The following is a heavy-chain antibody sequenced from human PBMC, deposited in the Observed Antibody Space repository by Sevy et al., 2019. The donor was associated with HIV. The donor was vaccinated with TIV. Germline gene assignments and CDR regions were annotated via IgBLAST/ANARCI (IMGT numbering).Heavy chain of an antibody. CDR3: VKGSSGWPRGWFDP. D-gene: IGHD6-19*01. V-gene: IGHV3-64D*06. Sequence: GGSLRLTCSASGFTFSSYAMHWVRQAPGKGLEYVSAISRNGGSTYYADSVKGRFTISRENSKKTLYLQMSSLGAEDTAVYYCVKGSSGWPRGWFDPWDQGTLVTVSS. J-gene: IGHJ5*02. CDR2: ISRNGGST. CDR1: GFTFSSYA.